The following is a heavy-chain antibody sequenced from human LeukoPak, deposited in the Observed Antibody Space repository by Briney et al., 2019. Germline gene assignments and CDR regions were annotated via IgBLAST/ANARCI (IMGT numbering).Heavy chain of an antibody. CDR3: ARLAAGSGEGDYMDV. CDR2: IYYSGST. V-gene: IGHV4-39*01. Sequence: PSETLSLTCTVSGGSISSSSYYWGWIRQPPGKGLEWIGSIYYSGSTYYNPSLKSRVTISVDTSKNQFSLKLSSVTAADTAVYYCARLAAGSGEGDYMDVWGKGTTVTISS. CDR1: GGSISSSSYY. J-gene: IGHJ6*03. D-gene: IGHD6-19*01.